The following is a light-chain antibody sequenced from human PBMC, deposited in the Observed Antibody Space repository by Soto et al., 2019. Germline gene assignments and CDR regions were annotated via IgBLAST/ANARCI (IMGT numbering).Light chain of an antibody. CDR3: QHYIGFSGM. CDR1: QSLNSW. CDR2: KAS. Sequence: DIQMTQSPSTLSASLGDIVTITCRALQSLNSWLAWYQQQPGKAPKLLIHKASILPSGVPSRFSGSESGTEYTLTISSLQPDDFATYYCQHYIGFSGMFGQGTKVEIK. V-gene: IGKV1-5*03. J-gene: IGKJ1*01.